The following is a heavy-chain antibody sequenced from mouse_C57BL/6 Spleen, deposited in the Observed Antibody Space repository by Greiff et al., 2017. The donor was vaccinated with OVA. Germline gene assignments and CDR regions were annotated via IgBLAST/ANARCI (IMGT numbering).Heavy chain of an antibody. V-gene: IGHV1-4*01. J-gene: IGHJ2*01. CDR3: ARARDSFDY. Sequence: QVHVKQSGAELARPGASVKMSCKASGYTFTSYTMHWVKQRPGQGLEWIGYINPSSGYTKYNQKFKDKATLTADKSSSTAYMQLSSLTSEDSAVYYCARARDSFDYWGQGTTLTVSS. CDR2: INPSSGYT. CDR1: GYTFTSYT.